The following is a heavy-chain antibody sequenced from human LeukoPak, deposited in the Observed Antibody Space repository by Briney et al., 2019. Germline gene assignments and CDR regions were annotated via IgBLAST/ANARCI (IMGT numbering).Heavy chain of an antibody. CDR3: AREQDIVVVVAALRQREMGGFDP. V-gene: IGHV1-8*01. D-gene: IGHD2-15*01. Sequence: ASVKVSCKASGYTFTNYDINWVRQATGQGPEWMGWMNPKSGNTGYAQKFQGRVTMTRNTSISTAYMELRSPRSDDTAVYYCAREQDIVVVVAALRQREMGGFDPWGQGTLVTVSS. CDR1: GYTFTNYD. J-gene: IGHJ5*02. CDR2: MNPKSGNT.